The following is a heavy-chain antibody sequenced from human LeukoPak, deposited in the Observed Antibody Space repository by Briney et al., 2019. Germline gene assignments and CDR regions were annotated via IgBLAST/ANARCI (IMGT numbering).Heavy chain of an antibody. CDR1: GYTFTSDG. D-gene: IGHD5-24*01. CDR3: AREGRDGYNYAFDI. J-gene: IGHJ3*02. CDR2: VNTNTGNP. V-gene: IGHV7-4-1*02. Sequence: GASVKVSCKTSGYTFTSDGISWVRQAPGQGLEWMGWVNTNTGNPTYAQGFTGRFVFSLDTSVSTAYLQISSLKAEDTAVYYCAREGRDGYNYAFDIWGQGTMVTVSS.